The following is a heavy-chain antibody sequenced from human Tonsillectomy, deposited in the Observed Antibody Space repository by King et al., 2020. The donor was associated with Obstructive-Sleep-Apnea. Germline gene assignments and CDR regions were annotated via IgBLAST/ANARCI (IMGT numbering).Heavy chain of an antibody. CDR1: GYSFTSYW. CDR2: IDPSDSYT. CDR3: ARHIPQTSGATTPFHY. V-gene: IGHV5-10-1*03. D-gene: IGHD1-26*01. J-gene: IGHJ4*02. Sequence: QLVQSGAEVKKPGESLRISCKGSGYSFTSYWISWVRQMPGKGLEWMGRIDPSDSYTNYSPSFQGHVTISADKSISTAYLQWSSLKASDTAMYYCARHIPQTSGATTPFHYWGQGTLVTVSS.